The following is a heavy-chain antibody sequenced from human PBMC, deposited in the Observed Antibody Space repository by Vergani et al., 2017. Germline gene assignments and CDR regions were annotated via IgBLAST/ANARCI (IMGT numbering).Heavy chain of an antibody. V-gene: IGHV3-23*01. Sequence: EVQLLESGGGLVQPGGSLRLSCAASGFTFSTYAMTWVRQAPGKGLEWVSTISSDGGSTYYADSVKGRFTISRDNSKNTLSLQMNSLTAEDTAVYYCARDHRPGADITMVRWYYFDYWGQGTLVTVSS. J-gene: IGHJ4*02. CDR1: GFTFSTYA. D-gene: IGHD3-10*01. CDR2: ISSDGGST. CDR3: ARDHRPGADITMVRWYYFDY.